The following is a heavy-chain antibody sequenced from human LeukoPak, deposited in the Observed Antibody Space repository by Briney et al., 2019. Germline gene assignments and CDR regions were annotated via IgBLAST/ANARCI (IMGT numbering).Heavy chain of an antibody. CDR3: ARGAGDGWYYFDY. J-gene: IGHJ4*02. V-gene: IGHV1-69*06. Sequence: ASVKVSCKASAGTFSSYAISWVRQAPGQGLEWMGGIIPIFGTANYAQKFQGRVTITADKSTSTAYMELSSLRSEDTAVYYCARGAGDGWYYFDYWGQGTLVTVSS. CDR2: IIPIFGTA. D-gene: IGHD5-24*01. CDR1: AGTFSSYA.